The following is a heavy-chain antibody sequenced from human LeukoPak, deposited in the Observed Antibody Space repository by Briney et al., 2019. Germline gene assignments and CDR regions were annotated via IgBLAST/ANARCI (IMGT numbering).Heavy chain of an antibody. V-gene: IGHV3-13*01. CDR1: GFTFSSYN. J-gene: IGHJ3*02. CDR2: IGTAGDT. D-gene: IGHD3-10*01. Sequence: PGGSLRLSCAASGFTFSSYNMHWVRQATGKGLEWVSAIGTAGDTYYPGSVKGRFTISRENAKNSLYLLMNSLRAEDTAVYYCARADFGAFDIWGQGTMVTVSS. CDR3: ARADFGAFDI.